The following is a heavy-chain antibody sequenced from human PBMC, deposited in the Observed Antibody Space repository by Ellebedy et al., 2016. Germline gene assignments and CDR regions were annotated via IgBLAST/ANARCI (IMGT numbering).Heavy chain of an antibody. J-gene: IGHJ4*02. CDR2: IYSGGST. V-gene: IGHV3-53*01. CDR1: GFIVSSSNNY. CDR3: ARDGSEWSRDH. Sequence: GESLKISXAASGFIVSSSNNYMSWVRQAPGKGLEWISVIYSGGSTYYADSVQGRFTISRDNSKNTLDLHMNSLRAEDTAVYYCARDGSEWSRDHWGQGTLVTVSS. D-gene: IGHD3-3*01.